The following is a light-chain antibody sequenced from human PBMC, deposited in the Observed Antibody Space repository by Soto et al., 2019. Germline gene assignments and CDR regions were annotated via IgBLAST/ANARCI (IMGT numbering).Light chain of an antibody. V-gene: IGLV2-14*01. Sequence: QSALTQPASVSGSPVQSITISCTGTSSDVGGYNYVSWYQQHPGKAPKLMIYDVSNRPSGVSNRFSGSKSGNTASLTISGLQAKDEADYYCSSYTSSSTPVVFGGGTQLTVL. CDR1: SSDVGGYNY. CDR2: DVS. CDR3: SSYTSSSTPVV. J-gene: IGLJ2*01.